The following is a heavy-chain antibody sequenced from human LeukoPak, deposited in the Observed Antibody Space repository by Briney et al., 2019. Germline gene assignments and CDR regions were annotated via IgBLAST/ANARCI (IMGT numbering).Heavy chain of an antibody. CDR1: GGTFSSYA. J-gene: IGHJ4*02. CDR3: ASRVAGTIDY. V-gene: IGHV1-69*13. Sequence: ASVKVSCKASGGTFSSYAISWVRQAPGQGLEWMGGIIPIFGTANYAQKFQGRVTITADESTSTAYMELSSLRSEDTAVYYCASRVAGTIDYWGQGTLVTVSS. D-gene: IGHD6-19*01. CDR2: IIPIFGTA.